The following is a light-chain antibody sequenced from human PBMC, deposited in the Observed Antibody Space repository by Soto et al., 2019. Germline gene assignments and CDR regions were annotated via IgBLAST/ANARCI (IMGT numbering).Light chain of an antibody. CDR1: SADIGSHDY. Sequence: QSALTQPASVSGSPGQPITISCTGSSADIGSHDYVSWYQQHPGKVPKLIIYEVSKRPSGASDRFSGSKSGNAAYLSISGLQPEDEADYYCNSYTTTSALVFGTGTKVTV. CDR2: EVS. CDR3: NSYTTTSALV. J-gene: IGLJ1*01. V-gene: IGLV2-14*01.